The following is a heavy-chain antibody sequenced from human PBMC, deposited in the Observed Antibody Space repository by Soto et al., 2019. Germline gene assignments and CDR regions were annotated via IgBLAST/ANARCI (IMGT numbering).Heavy chain of an antibody. J-gene: IGHJ3*02. Sequence: SQTLSLTCAISGDSASSNSAAWNWIRQSPSRGLEWLGRTYYRSKWYNDYAVSVKSRITINPDTSKNQFSLQLNSVTPEDTAVYYCARDQWLVGCGAFDIWGQGTMVTVSS. CDR1: GDSASSNSAA. CDR3: ARDQWLVGCGAFDI. D-gene: IGHD6-19*01. CDR2: TYYRSKWYN. V-gene: IGHV6-1*01.